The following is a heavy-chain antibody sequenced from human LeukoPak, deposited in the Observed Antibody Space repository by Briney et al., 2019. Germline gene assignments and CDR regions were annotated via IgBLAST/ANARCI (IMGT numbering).Heavy chain of an antibody. Sequence: SETLSLTCTVSGGSISSGSYYWSWIRQPAGKGLEWIGRIYTSGSTNYNPSLKSRVTISVDTSKKQFSLKLSSVTAADTAVYYCARARIAAAGTPLNYFDYWGQGTLVTVSS. J-gene: IGHJ4*02. CDR1: GGSISSGSYY. CDR2: IYTSGST. D-gene: IGHD6-13*01. V-gene: IGHV4-61*02. CDR3: ARARIAAAGTPLNYFDY.